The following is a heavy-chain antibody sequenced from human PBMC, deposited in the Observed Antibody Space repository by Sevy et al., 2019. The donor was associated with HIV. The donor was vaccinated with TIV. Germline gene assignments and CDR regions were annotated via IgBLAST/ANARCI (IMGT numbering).Heavy chain of an antibody. CDR3: ARFLNYYDTSGFGY. Sequence: GGCLRLSCAASGFTFSSYNMNWVRQAPGKGLEWVSSISSASSYIRYADSVRGRFTISRDNAKNSLYLQMNSLRAEDTAVYYCARFLNYYDTSGFGYWGQGTLVTVSS. CDR2: ISSASSYI. D-gene: IGHD3-22*01. J-gene: IGHJ4*02. V-gene: IGHV3-21*01. CDR1: GFTFSSYN.